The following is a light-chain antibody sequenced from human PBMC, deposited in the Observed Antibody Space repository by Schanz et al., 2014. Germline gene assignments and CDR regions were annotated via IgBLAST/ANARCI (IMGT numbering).Light chain of an antibody. CDR3: QQHGSTLT. CDR2: DAS. CDR1: QSVTRSQ. Sequence: EIVLTQSPGTLSLSPGERATLSCRASQSVTRSQLAWYQQKPGQAPRLLIYDASTRATGIPDRFSGSGSGTDFTLTISSLEPEDFGVYYCQQHGSTLTFGPGTKVDIK. J-gene: IGKJ3*01. V-gene: IGKV3-20*01.